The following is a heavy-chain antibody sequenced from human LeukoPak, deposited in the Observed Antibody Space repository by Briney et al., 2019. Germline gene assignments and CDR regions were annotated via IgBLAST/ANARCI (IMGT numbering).Heavy chain of an antibody. V-gene: IGHV3-7*01. Sequence: GALRLSCAASGFTFSSYWMSWVRQAPGKGLEWVANIKQDGSEKYYVDSVKGRFTISRDNAKNSLYLQMNSLRAEDTAVYYCAKDPGYDILTGYYAWSGYFDYWGQGTLVTVSS. D-gene: IGHD3-9*01. J-gene: IGHJ4*02. CDR1: GFTFSSYW. CDR3: AKDPGYDILTGYYAWSGYFDY. CDR2: IKQDGSEK.